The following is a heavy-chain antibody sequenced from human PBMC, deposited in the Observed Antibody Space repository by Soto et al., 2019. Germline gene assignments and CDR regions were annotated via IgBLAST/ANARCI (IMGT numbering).Heavy chain of an antibody. D-gene: IGHD4-17*01. J-gene: IGHJ5*02. V-gene: IGHV1-8*01. CDR2: MNPNSGNT. CDR3: ARTYSDGDYSWNWFDP. Sequence: QVQLVQSGAEVKKPGASVKVSCKASGYTFTSYDINWVRQATGQGLEWMGWMNPNSGNTGYAQKFQGRVTMTRNTXIXXAYMERSSLRSEDTAVYYCARTYSDGDYSWNWFDPWGQGTLVTVSS. CDR1: GYTFTSYD.